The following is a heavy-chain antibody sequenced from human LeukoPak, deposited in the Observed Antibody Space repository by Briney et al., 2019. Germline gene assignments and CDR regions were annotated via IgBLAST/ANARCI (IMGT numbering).Heavy chain of an antibody. D-gene: IGHD2-15*01. CDR2: ISGSGGST. CDR3: AKDTNYDIVVGYFQH. J-gene: IGHJ1*01. V-gene: IGHV3-23*01. Sequence: GGSLRLSCAASGFTFSSYWMHWVRQVPGKGLVWVSAISGSGGSTYYADSVKGRFTISRDNSKNTLYLQMNSLRAEDTAVYYCAKDTNYDIVVGYFQHWGQGTLVTVSS. CDR1: GFTFSSYW.